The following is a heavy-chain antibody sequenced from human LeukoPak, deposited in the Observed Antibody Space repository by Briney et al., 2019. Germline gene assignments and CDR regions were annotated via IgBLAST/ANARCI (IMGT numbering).Heavy chain of an antibody. J-gene: IGHJ5*02. V-gene: IGHV4-59*08. D-gene: IGHD3-10*01. CDR1: GDSVGRYY. CDR3: ARHGNTWFGEYRRPYKWFDL. CDR2: VYYSESA. Sequence: SETLSLTCTVTGDSVGRYYWSWIRLPPGRGLEWIGYVYYSESATYSPSLRSRVTISLDTSRNQFFLDLTSVTAADTAVYYCARHGNTWFGEYRRPYKWFDLWGQGTLVTVSS.